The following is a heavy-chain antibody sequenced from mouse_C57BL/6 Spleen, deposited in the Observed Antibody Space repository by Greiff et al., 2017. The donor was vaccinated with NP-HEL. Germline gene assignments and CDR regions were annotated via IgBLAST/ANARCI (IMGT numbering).Heavy chain of an antibody. CDR3: TRDYCGSSFAWFAY. Sequence: EVQGVESGEGLVKPGGSLKLSCAASGFTFSSYAMSWVRQTPEKRLEWVAYISSGGDYIYYADTVKGRFTISSDNARNTLYLQMSSLKSEDTAMYYCTRDYCGSSFAWFAYWGQGTLVTVSA. D-gene: IGHD1-1*01. V-gene: IGHV5-9-1*02. J-gene: IGHJ3*01. CDR2: ISSGGDYI. CDR1: GFTFSSYA.